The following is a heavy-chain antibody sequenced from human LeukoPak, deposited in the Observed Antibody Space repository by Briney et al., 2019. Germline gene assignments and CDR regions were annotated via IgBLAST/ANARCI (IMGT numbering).Heavy chain of an antibody. D-gene: IGHD2-2*01. CDR3: ARGYCSSTSCATDFDY. J-gene: IGHJ4*02. Sequence: PSETLSLTCTVSGGSISSGDYYWSWIRQPPGRGLEWIGYIYYSGSTNYNPSLKSRVTISVDTSKNQFSLKLSSVTAADTAVYYCARGYCSSTSCATDFDYWGQGTLVTVSS. V-gene: IGHV4-61*08. CDR1: GGSISSGDYY. CDR2: IYYSGST.